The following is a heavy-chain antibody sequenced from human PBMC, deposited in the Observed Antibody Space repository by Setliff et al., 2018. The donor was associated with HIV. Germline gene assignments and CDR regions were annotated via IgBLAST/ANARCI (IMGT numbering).Heavy chain of an antibody. CDR2: ISGSGDIA. J-gene: IGHJ4*02. D-gene: IGHD4-4*01. CDR1: GFSFRSYA. Sequence: PGESLKISCAASGFSFRSYAVSWVRQAPGKGLEWVSVISGSGDIAYYRESVKGRFTVSRDNSNNTVYLQMKSLRAEDTAMYYCAKTQTVITVYGPFDSWGQGTPVTVSS. CDR3: AKTQTVITVYGPFDS. V-gene: IGHV3-23*01.